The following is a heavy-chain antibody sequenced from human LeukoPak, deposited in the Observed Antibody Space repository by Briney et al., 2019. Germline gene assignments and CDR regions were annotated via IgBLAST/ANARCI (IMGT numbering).Heavy chain of an antibody. CDR3: ARVRPYCSGGSCYSTYYYYMDV. Sequence: GGSLRLSCAASGFTFSNYAMSWVRQAPGKGLEWVSAISGSGDSTYNADSVKGRLTISRDNSKNTLYLQMNSLRAEDTAVYYCARVRPYCSGGSCYSTYYYYMDVWGKGTTVTVSS. CDR1: GFTFSNYA. V-gene: IGHV3-23*01. D-gene: IGHD2-15*01. J-gene: IGHJ6*03. CDR2: ISGSGDST.